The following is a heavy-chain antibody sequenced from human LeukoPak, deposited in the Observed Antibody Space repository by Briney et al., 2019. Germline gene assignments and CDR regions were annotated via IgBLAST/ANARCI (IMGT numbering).Heavy chain of an antibody. J-gene: IGHJ4*02. D-gene: IGHD6-19*01. CDR2: INPNSGGT. CDR1: RYTFTGYY. CDR3: ARGGEQWLVKVYFDY. V-gene: IGHV1-2*02. Sequence: ASVKVSCKTSRYTFTGYYMHWVRQAPGQGLEWMGWINPNSGGTNYAQKFQGRVTMTRDTSISTAYMELSRLRSDDTAVYYCARGGEQWLVKVYFDYWGQGTLVTVSS.